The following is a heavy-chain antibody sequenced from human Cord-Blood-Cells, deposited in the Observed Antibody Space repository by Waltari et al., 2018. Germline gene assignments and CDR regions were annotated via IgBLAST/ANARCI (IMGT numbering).Heavy chain of an antibody. Sequence: QVQLVQSGAEVKKPGASVKVSCKASGYTFTGYYMHWVRQAPGQGLEWMGWINPNSGGTNYAQKLQGRVTMTRDTSISTAYMELSRLRSDDTAVYYCARSSGNDFWSGYYYYGMYVWGQGTTVTVSS. J-gene: IGHJ6*02. D-gene: IGHD3-3*01. CDR3: ARSSGNDFWSGYYYYGMYV. V-gene: IGHV1-2*02. CDR2: INPNSGGT. CDR1: GYTFTGYY.